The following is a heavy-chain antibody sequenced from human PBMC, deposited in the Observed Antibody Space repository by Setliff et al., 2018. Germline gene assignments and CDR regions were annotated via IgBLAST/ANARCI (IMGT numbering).Heavy chain of an antibody. CDR2: INHSGST. J-gene: IGHJ4*02. Sequence: SETLSLTCAVYGGSFSGYSWTWIRQPPGKGLEWIGDINHSGSTNYSPSLKSLVTISVDTSKNQFSLKLSSVTAADTAVYYCARGSRIAGRAIDFWGQGTLVTVSS. CDR1: GGSFSGYS. D-gene: IGHD6-6*01. V-gene: IGHV4-34*01. CDR3: ARGSRIAGRAIDF.